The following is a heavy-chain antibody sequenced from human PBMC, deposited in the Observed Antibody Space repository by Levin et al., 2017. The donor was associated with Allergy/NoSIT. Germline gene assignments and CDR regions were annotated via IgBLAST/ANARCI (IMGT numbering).Heavy chain of an antibody. CDR2: IIPIFGTA. V-gene: IGHV1-69*13. D-gene: IGHD3-3*02. CDR3: ARGGVLDSPSRYYYGMDV. J-gene: IGHJ6*02. Sequence: SVKVSCKASGGTFSSYAISWVRQAPGQGLEWMGGIIPIFGTANYAQKFQGRVTITADESTSTAYMELSSLRSEDTAVYYCARGGVLDSPSRYYYGMDVWGQGTTVTVSS. CDR1: GGTFSSYA.